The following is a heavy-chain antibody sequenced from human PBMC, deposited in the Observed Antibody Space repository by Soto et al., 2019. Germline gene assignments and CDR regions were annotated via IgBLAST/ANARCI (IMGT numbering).Heavy chain of an antibody. D-gene: IGHD3-10*01. CDR1: GVSISSSSYY. V-gene: IGHV4-39*02. Sequence: QLQLKESGPGLVKPSETLTLICNVSGVSISSSSYYWGWIRQSPGKGLEWIGSIYFSGTTYYNPSLKSRVTMSVDTSKNHFSLKMTSVTAADTAVYYCARPMSIWFGEHGAFEIWGRGTMVTVSS. CDR2: IYFSGTT. J-gene: IGHJ3*02. CDR3: ARPMSIWFGEHGAFEI.